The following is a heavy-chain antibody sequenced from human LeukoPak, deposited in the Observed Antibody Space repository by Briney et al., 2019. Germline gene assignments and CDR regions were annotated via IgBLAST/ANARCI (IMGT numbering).Heavy chain of an antibody. CDR2: LSHSGSTT. CDR1: GFTFSSYA. J-gene: IGHJ3*02. CDR3: AKAHRGYCSGGSCFDAFDI. Sequence: GGSLRLSCAASGFTFSSYAMSWVRQAPGKGLEWVSALSHSGSTTYYAGSVKGRFTISRDNPKNTLSLQMNRLRADDTAVYYCAKAHRGYCSGGSCFDAFDIWGQGTLVTVSS. D-gene: IGHD2-15*01. V-gene: IGHV3-23*01.